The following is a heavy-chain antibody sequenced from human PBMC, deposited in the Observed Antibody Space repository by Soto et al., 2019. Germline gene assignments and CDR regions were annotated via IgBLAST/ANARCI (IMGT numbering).Heavy chain of an antibody. CDR3: ASGYCSGGSCYSAFDY. CDR1: GGSFSGYY. CDR2: INHSGST. J-gene: IGHJ4*02. V-gene: IGHV4-34*01. Sequence: QVQLQQWGAGLLKPSETLSLTCAVYGGSFSGYYWSWIRQPPGKGLEWIGEINHSGSTNYNPSLKSRFTISVDTSKNQFSLKLSSVTAADTAVYYCASGYCSGGSCYSAFDYWGQGTLVTVSS. D-gene: IGHD2-15*01.